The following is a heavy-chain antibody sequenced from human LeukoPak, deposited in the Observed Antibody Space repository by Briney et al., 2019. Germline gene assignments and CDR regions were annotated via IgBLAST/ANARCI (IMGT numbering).Heavy chain of an antibody. CDR3: ARPTTVTTISADAFDI. Sequence: GGSLRLSCAASGFTFSSYSMNWVRQAPGKGLEWISYISSSSSTIYYADSVKGRFTISRDNAQNSLYLQMNSLRAEDSSVYYCARPTTVTTISADAFDIWGQGTMVTVSS. D-gene: IGHD4-17*01. CDR1: GFTFSSYS. CDR2: ISSSSSTI. J-gene: IGHJ3*02. V-gene: IGHV3-48*04.